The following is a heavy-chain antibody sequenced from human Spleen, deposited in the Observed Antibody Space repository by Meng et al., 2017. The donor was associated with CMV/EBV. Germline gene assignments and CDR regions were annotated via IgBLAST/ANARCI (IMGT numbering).Heavy chain of an antibody. Sequence: ASVKVSCKASGYTFTSYGISWVRQAPGQGLEWMGWISVYNGNTKYAQKFQGRVTVTTDTSTSTAYMELRSLRSDDTAVYYCARDNTHYDILTGYYLLRTYYYGTDVWGQGTTVTVSS. CDR2: ISVYNGNT. J-gene: IGHJ6*02. CDR1: GYTFTSYG. D-gene: IGHD3-9*01. V-gene: IGHV1-18*01. CDR3: ARDNTHYDILTGYYLLRTYYYGTDV.